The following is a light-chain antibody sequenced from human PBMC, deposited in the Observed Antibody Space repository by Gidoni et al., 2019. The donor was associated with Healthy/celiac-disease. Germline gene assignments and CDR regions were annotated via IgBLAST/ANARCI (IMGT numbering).Light chain of an antibody. CDR3: SSYTSSNTVV. J-gene: IGLJ2*01. V-gene: IGLV2-14*03. Sequence: QSALTQPASVSGSLGQSITISCTGTSSDVGGYNYVSWYQHHPGKAPKLMIYDVTPRPSGVSSRFSGSKSGNTASLTISGLQPEDEADYYCSSYTSSNTVVFGGGTNLTVL. CDR1: SSDVGGYNY. CDR2: DVT.